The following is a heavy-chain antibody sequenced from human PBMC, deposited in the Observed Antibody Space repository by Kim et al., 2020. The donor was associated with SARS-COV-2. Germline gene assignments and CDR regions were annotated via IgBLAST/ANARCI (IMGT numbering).Heavy chain of an antibody. J-gene: IGHJ6*02. CDR3: AKDHLRGSGSDFFLGV. CDR2: IYAGDSST. CDR1: GFTFSSYA. V-gene: IGHV3-23*03. D-gene: IGHD3-10*01. Sequence: GGSLRLSCAASGFTFSSYAMSWVRQAPGKGLEWVSVIYAGDSSTFYADSVKGRFTISRDNSKNTLYLQMNSLRAEDTAVYYCAKDHLRGSGSDFFLGVWGQGTTVTVSS.